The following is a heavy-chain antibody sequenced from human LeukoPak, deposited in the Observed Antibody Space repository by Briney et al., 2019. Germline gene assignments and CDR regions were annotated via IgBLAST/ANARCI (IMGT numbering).Heavy chain of an antibody. CDR2: ISSSSSYI. D-gene: IGHD6-13*01. J-gene: IGHJ4*02. CDR3: AGGDRIAAAGKGVDY. V-gene: IGHV3-21*01. CDR1: GFTFSSYS. Sequence: GGSLRLSCAASGFTFSSYSMNWVRQAPGKGLEWVSSISSSSSYIYYADSVKGRFTISRDNAKNSPYLQMNSLRAEDTAVYYCAGGDRIAAAGKGVDYWGQGTLVTVSS.